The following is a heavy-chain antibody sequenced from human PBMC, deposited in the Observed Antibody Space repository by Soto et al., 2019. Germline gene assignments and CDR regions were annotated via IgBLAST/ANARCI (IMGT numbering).Heavy chain of an antibody. Sequence: QVQLVQSGAEVKKPGASVKVSCKASGYTFTSYGISWVRQAPGQGLEWMGWISAYNGNTNYAQKLQGRVTMTTDTSTSTAYMELRSLRSDDTAVYYGARETSSSWYGRGNYYYYYGMDVWGQGTTVTVSS. CDR1: GYTFTSYG. CDR2: ISAYNGNT. CDR3: ARETSSSWYGRGNYYYYYGMDV. V-gene: IGHV1-18*01. J-gene: IGHJ6*02. D-gene: IGHD6-13*01.